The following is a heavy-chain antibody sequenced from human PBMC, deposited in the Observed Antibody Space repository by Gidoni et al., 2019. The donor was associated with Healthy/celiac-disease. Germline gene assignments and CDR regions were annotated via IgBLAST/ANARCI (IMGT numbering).Heavy chain of an antibody. V-gene: IGHV3-30*18. CDR1: GFTFSSYG. Sequence: QVQLVESGGGVVQPGRSLRLSCAASGFTFSSYGMHGVRQAPGKGLEWVAVISYDGSNKYYADSVKGRFTIYRDNSKNTLYLQMNSLRAEDTAVYYCAKVASSLIIPRDSHPFGYMDVWGKGTTVTVSS. CDR3: AKVASSLIIPRDSHPFGYMDV. D-gene: IGHD3-10*01. J-gene: IGHJ6*03. CDR2: ISYDGSNK.